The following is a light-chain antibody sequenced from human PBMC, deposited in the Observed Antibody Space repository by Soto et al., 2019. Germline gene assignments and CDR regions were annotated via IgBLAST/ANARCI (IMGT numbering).Light chain of an antibody. V-gene: IGKV3-15*01. J-gene: IGKJ1*01. CDR3: QRYQNLWT. CDR2: RAS. CDR1: QTIYSN. Sequence: IMMTQSPATLSVSLGERATLSCRAGQTIYSNVAWYQQRPGQAPRLLIYRASTRATGVPARFSGSGSGTEFTLTISSLQSEDFAIYYCQRYQNLWTFGQGTKVDIK.